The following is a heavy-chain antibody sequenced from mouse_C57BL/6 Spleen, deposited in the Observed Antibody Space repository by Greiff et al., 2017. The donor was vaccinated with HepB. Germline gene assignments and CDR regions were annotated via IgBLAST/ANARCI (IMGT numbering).Heavy chain of an antibody. J-gene: IGHJ2*01. CDR1: GYTFTSYW. CDR3: ARGLITTVVDFDY. Sequence: VQLQQPGAELVKPGASVKLSCKASGYTFTSYWMHWVKQRPGQGLEWIGMIHPNSGSTNYNEKFKSKATLTVDKSSSTAYMQLSSLTSEDSAVYYCARGLITTVVDFDYWGQGTTLTVSS. D-gene: IGHD1-1*01. V-gene: IGHV1-64*01. CDR2: IHPNSGST.